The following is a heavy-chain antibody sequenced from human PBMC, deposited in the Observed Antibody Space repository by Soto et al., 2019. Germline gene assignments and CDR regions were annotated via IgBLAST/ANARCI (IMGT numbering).Heavy chain of an antibody. V-gene: IGHV3-72*01. Sequence: PGGSLRLSCAASGFTFSDHYMDWVRQAPGKGLEWVGRTRNKANSYTTEYAASVKGRFTISRDDSKKSLYLQMNSLKTEDTAVYYCARDGGYSSSLDVWGQGTTVTVSS. D-gene: IGHD6-13*01. CDR1: GFTFSDHY. J-gene: IGHJ6*02. CDR2: TRNKANSYTT. CDR3: ARDGGYSSSLDV.